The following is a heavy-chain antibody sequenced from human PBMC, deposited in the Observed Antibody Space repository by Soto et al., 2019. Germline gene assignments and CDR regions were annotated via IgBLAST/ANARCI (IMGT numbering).Heavy chain of an antibody. CDR3: ARDKITGLFDY. CDR2: INHSGST. Sequence: PSETLSLTCTVSGDSITSYNWNWLRQPPGTGLEWIGEINHSGSTNYNPSLKSRVTISVDTSKNQFSLKLTSVTAADTAVYYCARDKITGLFDYWGQGTLVTVSS. CDR1: GDSITSYN. J-gene: IGHJ4*02. V-gene: IGHV4-34*01. D-gene: IGHD2-8*02.